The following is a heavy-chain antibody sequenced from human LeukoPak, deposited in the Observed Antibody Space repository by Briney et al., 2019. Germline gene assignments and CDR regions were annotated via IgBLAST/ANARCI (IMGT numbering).Heavy chain of an antibody. Sequence: ASVKVSCKASGYTFTSYGISWVRQAPGQGLEWMGWISAYNGNTYYAQKLQGRVTMTTDTSTSTAYMELRSLRSDDTAVYYCARDRFDDSNGYYYHYYYYMDVWGKGTTVTVSS. V-gene: IGHV1-18*01. CDR3: ARDRFDDSNGYYYHYYYYMDV. CDR2: ISAYNGNT. J-gene: IGHJ6*03. CDR1: GYTFTSYG. D-gene: IGHD3-22*01.